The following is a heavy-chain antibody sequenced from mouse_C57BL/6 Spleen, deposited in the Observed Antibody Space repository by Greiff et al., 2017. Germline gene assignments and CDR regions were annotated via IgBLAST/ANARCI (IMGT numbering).Heavy chain of an antibody. V-gene: IGHV1-64*01. CDR3: ARGYAK. CDR1: GYTFTSYW. J-gene: IGHJ3*01. Sequence: QVQLQQPGADLVKPGASVKLSCTASGYTFTSYWLHWVKQRPGQGLEWIGMIHPNSGSTNYNEHFKSKATLTVDKSSSTAYMQRSSLTSEDSAVYYCARGYAKWDEGTLVSVSA. CDR2: IHPNSGST.